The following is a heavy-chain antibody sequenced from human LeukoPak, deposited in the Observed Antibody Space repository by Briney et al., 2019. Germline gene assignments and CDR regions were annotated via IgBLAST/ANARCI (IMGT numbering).Heavy chain of an antibody. CDR1: GFTFSSYA. CDR3: ARDRSTDYDYVWGSSRPDAFDI. D-gene: IGHD3-16*01. CDR2: ISYDGSNK. Sequence: GRSLRLSCAASGFTFSSYAMHWVRQAPGKGLEWVAVISYDGSNKYYADSVKGRFTISRDNAKNSLYLQMNSLRAEDTAVYYCARDRSTDYDYVWGSSRPDAFDIWGQGTMVTVSS. V-gene: IGHV3-30-3*01. J-gene: IGHJ3*02.